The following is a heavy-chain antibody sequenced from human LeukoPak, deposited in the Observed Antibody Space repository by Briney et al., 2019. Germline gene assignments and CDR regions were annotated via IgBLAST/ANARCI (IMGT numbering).Heavy chain of an antibody. J-gene: IGHJ6*03. Sequence: PSETLSLTCTVSGGSISSYYWSWIRQPPGKGLEWIVYIYYSGSTNYNPSLKSRVTISVDTSKNQFSLKLSSVTAADTAVYYCARGRDVVVVAATPGYYYYMDVWGKGTTVTVSS. CDR3: ARGRDVVVVAATPGYYYYMDV. CDR2: IYYSGST. D-gene: IGHD2-15*01. CDR1: GGSISSYY. V-gene: IGHV4-59*01.